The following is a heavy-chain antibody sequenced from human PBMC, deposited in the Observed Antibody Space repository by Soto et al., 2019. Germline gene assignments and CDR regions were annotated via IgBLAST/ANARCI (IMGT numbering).Heavy chain of an antibody. V-gene: IGHV6-1*01. CDR2: TYYRSRWYN. CDR1: GDSVSSNSAA. D-gene: IGHD1-7*01. J-gene: IGHJ6*03. Sequence: SETLSLTSAICGDSVSSNSAAWNWIRLSPSRGLEWLARTYYRSRWYNDYAVSVRSRITVNPDTSKNQFSLQLTSVTPEDTAVYYCAGTTSHQWYYMDVWGKGTTVTVSS. CDR3: AGTTSHQWYYMDV.